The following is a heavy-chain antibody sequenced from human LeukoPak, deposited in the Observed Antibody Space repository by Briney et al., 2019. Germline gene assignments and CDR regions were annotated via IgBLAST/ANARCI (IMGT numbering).Heavy chain of an antibody. V-gene: IGHV4-4*02. J-gene: IGHJ6*02. Sequence: SETLSLTCAVSGGSISSSNWWSWVRQPPGKGLEFIGEIYHSGSTNYNPSLKSRVTISVDKSKNQFSLKLSSVTAADTAVYYCARGPYYYDSSGYYIPYYGMDVWGQGTTVTVSS. CDR2: IYHSGST. D-gene: IGHD3-22*01. CDR1: GGSISSSNW. CDR3: ARGPYYYDSSGYYIPYYGMDV.